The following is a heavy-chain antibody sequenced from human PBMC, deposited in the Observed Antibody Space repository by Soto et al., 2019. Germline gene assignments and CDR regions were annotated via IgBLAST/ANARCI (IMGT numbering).Heavy chain of an antibody. CDR1: GGTFSSYA. Sequence: SVKVSCKASGGTFSSYAISWVRQAPGQGLEWMGGIIPIFGTANYAQKFQGRVTITADESTSAAYMELSSLRSEDTAVYYCAREVGEQQLFDWFDPWGQGTLVTVSS. CDR3: AREVGEQQLFDWFDP. J-gene: IGHJ5*02. V-gene: IGHV1-69*13. D-gene: IGHD6-13*01. CDR2: IIPIFGTA.